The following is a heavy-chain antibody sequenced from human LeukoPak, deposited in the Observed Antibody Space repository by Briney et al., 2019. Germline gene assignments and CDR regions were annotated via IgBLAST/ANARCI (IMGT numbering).Heavy chain of an antibody. D-gene: IGHD1-26*01. J-gene: IGHJ3*02. Sequence: GASVKVSCKASGGTFSSYAISWVRQAPGQGLEWMGRIIPILGIANYAQKFQGRVTITADKSTSTAYMELSSLRSEDTAVYYCARSYYSGSYVDAFDIWGQGTIVTVSS. CDR2: IIPILGIA. CDR1: GGTFSSYA. CDR3: ARSYYSGSYVDAFDI. V-gene: IGHV1-69*04.